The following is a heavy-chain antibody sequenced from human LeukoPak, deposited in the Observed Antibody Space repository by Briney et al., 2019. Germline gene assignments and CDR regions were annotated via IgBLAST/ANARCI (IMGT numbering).Heavy chain of an antibody. Sequence: GGSLRLSCAASGFTFSSYAMHWVRQAPGKGLEWVAVIWYDGSNKYYADSVKGRFTISRDNSKNTLYLQMNSLRAEDTAAYYCARGLYYYDSSGYIGWFDPWGQGTLVTVSS. J-gene: IGHJ5*02. CDR1: GFTFSSYA. CDR3: ARGLYYYDSSGYIGWFDP. D-gene: IGHD3-22*01. CDR2: IWYDGSNK. V-gene: IGHV3-33*08.